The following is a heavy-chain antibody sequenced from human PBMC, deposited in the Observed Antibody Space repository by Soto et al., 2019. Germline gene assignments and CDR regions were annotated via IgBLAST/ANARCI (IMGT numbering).Heavy chain of an antibody. CDR3: ARGYYDFWSGSPLPFDY. D-gene: IGHD3-3*01. Sequence: ASVKVSCKASGYTFTSYAMHWVRQAPGQRLEWMGWINAGNGNTKYSQKFQGRVTITRDTSASTAYMELSSLRSEDTAVYYCARGYYDFWSGSPLPFDYWGQGTLVTVS. V-gene: IGHV1-3*01. CDR2: INAGNGNT. CDR1: GYTFTSYA. J-gene: IGHJ4*02.